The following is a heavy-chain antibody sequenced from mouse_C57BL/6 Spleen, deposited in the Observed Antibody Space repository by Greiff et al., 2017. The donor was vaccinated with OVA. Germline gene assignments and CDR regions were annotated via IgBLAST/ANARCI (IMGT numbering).Heavy chain of an antibody. J-gene: IGHJ2*01. V-gene: IGHV1-15*01. D-gene: IGHD1-1*01. Sequence: VKLQESGAELVRPGASVTLSCKASGYTFTDYEMHWVKQTPVPGLEWIGAIDPETGGTASNQKFKGKAILTADKSSSTAYMELRSLTSEDSAVDYCTRFYYGSSYYFDYWGQGTTLTVSS. CDR3: TRFYYGSSYYFDY. CDR2: IDPETGGT. CDR1: GYTFTDYE.